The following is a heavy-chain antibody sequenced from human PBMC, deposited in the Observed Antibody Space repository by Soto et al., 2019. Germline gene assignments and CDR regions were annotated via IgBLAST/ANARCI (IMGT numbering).Heavy chain of an antibody. J-gene: IGHJ6*02. CDR3: ARGPHSSSSVYYYGLDV. CDR1: GHTFTNYD. V-gene: IGHV1-8*01. CDR2: MNPNSGNT. Sequence: ASVKVSCKASGHTFTNYDFNWVRQATGQGLEWMGWMNPNSGNTGSAQKFQGRVTMTRNTSISTAYMELSSLRSEDTAVYYCARGPHSSSSVYYYGLDVWGQGTTVTVSS. D-gene: IGHD6-13*01.